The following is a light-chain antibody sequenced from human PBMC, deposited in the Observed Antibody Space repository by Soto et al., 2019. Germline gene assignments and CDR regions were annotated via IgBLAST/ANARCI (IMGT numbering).Light chain of an antibody. CDR3: QQCSNWPPT. CDR1: QSVGSY. Sequence: EIALTQSPATLSLSPGERATLSCRASQSVGSYLGWFQQRPGQAPRLLIYDASNRATGIPARFSGSGSGTDFTLTISSLEPEDSAVYYCQQCSNWPPTFGQGTKVEIK. CDR2: DAS. V-gene: IGKV3-11*01. J-gene: IGKJ1*01.